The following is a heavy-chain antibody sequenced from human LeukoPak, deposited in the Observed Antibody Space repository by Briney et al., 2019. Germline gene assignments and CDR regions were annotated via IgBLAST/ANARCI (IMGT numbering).Heavy chain of an antibody. CDR2: ISGSGGST. D-gene: IGHD6-13*01. Sequence: PGGSLRLSCAASGFTFSSYAMSWVRQAPGKGLEWISAISGSGGSTYYADSVKGRFTISRDNSKNTLYLQMNSLRAEDTAVYYCAKNSASGWSDFRDFDYWGQGTLVTVSS. CDR1: GFTFSSYA. J-gene: IGHJ4*02. V-gene: IGHV3-23*01. CDR3: AKNSASGWSDFRDFDY.